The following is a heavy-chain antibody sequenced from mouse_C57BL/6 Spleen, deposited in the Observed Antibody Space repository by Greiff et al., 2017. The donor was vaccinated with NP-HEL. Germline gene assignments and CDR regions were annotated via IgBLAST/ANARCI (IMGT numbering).Heavy chain of an antibody. D-gene: IGHD1-1*01. CDR3: ASEDYGSRAFAY. J-gene: IGHJ3*01. Sequence: VHLVESGPGLVAPSQSLSITCTVSGFSLTSYGVDWVRQSPGKGLEWLGVIWGVGSTNYNSALKSRLSISKDNSKSQVFLKMNSLQTDDTAMYYCASEDYGSRAFAYWGQGTLVTVSA. CDR1: GFSLTSYG. V-gene: IGHV2-6*01. CDR2: IWGVGST.